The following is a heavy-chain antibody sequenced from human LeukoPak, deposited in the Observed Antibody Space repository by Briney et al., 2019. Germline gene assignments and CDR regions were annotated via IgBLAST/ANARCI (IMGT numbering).Heavy chain of an antibody. CDR3: ARVGGGSPYAFDI. Sequence: GGSLRLSCAASGFTFSSYWMHWVRQAPGKGLVWVSRINSDGSSTSYADSVKGRFTISRDNAKNTLYLQMNSLRAEDTAVYYCARVGGGSPYAFDIWGKGTTVTISS. CDR2: INSDGSST. V-gene: IGHV3-74*01. D-gene: IGHD1-26*01. CDR1: GFTFSSYW. J-gene: IGHJ3*02.